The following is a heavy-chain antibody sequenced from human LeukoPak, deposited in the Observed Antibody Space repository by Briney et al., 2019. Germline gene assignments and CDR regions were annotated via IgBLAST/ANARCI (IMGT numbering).Heavy chain of an antibody. J-gene: IGHJ4*02. V-gene: IGHV1-2*02. Sequence: ASVKVSCKASGYTFTGYYMHWVRQAPGQGLEWMGWINPSSGGTNYAQKFQGRVTMTRDTSISTAYMELSRLRSDDTAVYYCARDLKVVVITLGYWGQGTLVTVSS. D-gene: IGHD3-22*01. CDR1: GYTFTGYY. CDR2: INPSSGGT. CDR3: ARDLKVVVITLGY.